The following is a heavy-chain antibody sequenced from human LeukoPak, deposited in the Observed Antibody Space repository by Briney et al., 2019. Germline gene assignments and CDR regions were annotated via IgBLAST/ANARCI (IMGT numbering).Heavy chain of an antibody. Sequence: SVKVSCKASGGTFSGYGINWVRQAPGQGLEWMGRVVPMSGTANYAQKFQGRVTITTDESTSTAYMELTSLRSEDTAVYYCARDFYYDTSGGGLTRGQGTMVTVSS. V-gene: IGHV1-69*05. CDR3: ARDFYYDTSGGGLT. D-gene: IGHD3-22*01. J-gene: IGHJ3*01. CDR1: GGTFSGYG. CDR2: VVPMSGTA.